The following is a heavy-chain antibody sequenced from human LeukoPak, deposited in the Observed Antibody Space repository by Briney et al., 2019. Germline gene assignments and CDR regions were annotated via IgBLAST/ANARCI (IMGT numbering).Heavy chain of an antibody. CDR3: ARDSKYSSSWYEGDYFDY. CDR2: IYTSGST. D-gene: IGHD6-13*01. Sequence: SETLSLTRAVSGGSISSYYWSWIRQPAGKGLEWIGRIYTSGSTNYNPSLKSRVTMSVDTSKNQFSLKLSSVAAADTAVYYCARDSKYSSSWYEGDYFDYWGQGTLVTVSS. J-gene: IGHJ4*02. CDR1: GGSISSYY. V-gene: IGHV4-4*07.